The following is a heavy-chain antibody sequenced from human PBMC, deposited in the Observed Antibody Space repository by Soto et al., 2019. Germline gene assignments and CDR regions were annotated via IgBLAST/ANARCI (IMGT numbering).Heavy chain of an antibody. J-gene: IGHJ3*02. V-gene: IGHV3-23*01. D-gene: IGHD6-6*01. CDR1: GGTVCSFG. CDR3: ARRPDALDI. Sequence: GAVRRSCEGCGGTVCSFGRAWFRQTPGKGLQWVSTISGSGGRTYYADSVKGRFTIYRDDSKNTLYLQMTNLRVEDTAVYHCARRPDALDIPAQATIVTV. CDR2: ISGSGGRT.